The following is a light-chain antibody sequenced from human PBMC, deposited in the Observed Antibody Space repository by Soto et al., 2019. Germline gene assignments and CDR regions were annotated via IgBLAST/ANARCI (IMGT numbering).Light chain of an antibody. CDR2: GAS. J-gene: IGKJ5*01. CDR3: QQYNNWIT. V-gene: IGKV3-15*01. Sequence: EIVLTQSPGTLSLSPGERATLSCRASQTVIRNLAWYQQKPGQTPRLLIFGASTRATGIPARFSGSGSGTEFTLTISSLQSEDFAVYYCQQYNNWITFGQGTRLEIK. CDR1: QTVIRN.